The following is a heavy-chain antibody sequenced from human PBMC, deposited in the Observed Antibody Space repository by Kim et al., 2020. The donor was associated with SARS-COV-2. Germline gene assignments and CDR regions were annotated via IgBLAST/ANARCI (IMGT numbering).Heavy chain of an antibody. CDR2: INHSGST. CDR1: GGSFSGYY. Sequence: SETLSLTCAVYGGSFSGYYWSWIRQPPGKGLEWIGEINHSGSTNYNPSLKSRVTISVDTSKNQFSLKLSSVTAADTAVYYCARGQRRPYYYGSYAFDIWGQGTMVTVSS. V-gene: IGHV4-34*01. J-gene: IGHJ3*02. CDR3: ARGQRRPYYYGSYAFDI. D-gene: IGHD3-10*01.